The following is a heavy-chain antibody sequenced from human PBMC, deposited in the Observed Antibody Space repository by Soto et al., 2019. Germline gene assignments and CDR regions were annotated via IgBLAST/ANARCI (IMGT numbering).Heavy chain of an antibody. CDR3: ARDYFDSSDYTTNWFDP. CDR2: IYHTGNA. D-gene: IGHD3-22*01. V-gene: IGHV4-39*01. J-gene: IGHJ5*02. Sequence: PSETLSLTCSVSGDSISNSRFYWAWIRQPPGERLEWIGSIYHTGNAYYNPSLKSRVTIFVDTSKNQFSLKLTSVTAADTALYYCARDYFDSSDYTTNWFDPWGQGTLVTVSS. CDR1: GDSISNSRFY.